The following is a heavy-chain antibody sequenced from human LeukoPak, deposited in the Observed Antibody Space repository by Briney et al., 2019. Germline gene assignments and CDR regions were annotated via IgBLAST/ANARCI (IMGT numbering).Heavy chain of an antibody. CDR2: INHSGST. Sequence: SETLSLTCTVSGGSVSSGSYYWSWIRQPPGKGLEWIGEINHSGSTNYNPSLKSRVTISVDTSKNQFSLKLSSVTAADTAVYYCARYVGLDIRHWYFDLWGRGTLVTVSS. D-gene: IGHD3/OR15-3a*01. CDR1: GGSVSSGSYY. J-gene: IGHJ2*01. CDR3: ARYVGLDIRHWYFDL. V-gene: IGHV4-39*07.